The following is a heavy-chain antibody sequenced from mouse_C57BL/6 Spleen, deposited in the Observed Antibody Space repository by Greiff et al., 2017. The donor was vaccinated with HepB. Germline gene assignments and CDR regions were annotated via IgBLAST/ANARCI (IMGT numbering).Heavy chain of an antibody. J-gene: IGHJ2*01. Sequence: VQRVESGAELAKPGASVKLSCKASGYTFTSYWMHWVKQRPGQGLEWIGYINPSSGYTKYNQKFKDKATLTADKSSSTAYMQLSSLTYEDSAVYYCARGGIVTTVVPCYGDDYWGQGTTLTVSS. D-gene: IGHD1-1*01. CDR3: ARGGIVTTVVPCYGDDY. V-gene: IGHV1-7*01. CDR2: INPSSGYT. CDR1: GYTFTSYW.